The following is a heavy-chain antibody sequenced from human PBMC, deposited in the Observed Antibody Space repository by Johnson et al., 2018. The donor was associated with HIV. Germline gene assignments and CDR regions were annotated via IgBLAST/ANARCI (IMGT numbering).Heavy chain of an antibody. CDR1: GFTFSSYW. CDR2: ISYDGSHQ. J-gene: IGHJ3*02. CDR3: TKPPSMGADAFDI. D-gene: IGHD3-16*01. Sequence: QVQLVESGGGLVQPGGSLRLSCAASGFTFSSYWMHWVRQAPGKGLEWVAVISYDGSHQSYADSLWGRFNISRDNPKNTLYLQMNSLRAEDTGVYYGTKPPSMGADAFDIWGQGTMVTVSS. V-gene: IGHV3-30*18.